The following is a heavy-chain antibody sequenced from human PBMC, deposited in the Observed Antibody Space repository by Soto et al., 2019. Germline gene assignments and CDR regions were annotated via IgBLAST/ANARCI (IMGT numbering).Heavy chain of an antibody. V-gene: IGHV4-30-4*01. CDR3: ARVRFLEWLLVYYYGMDV. D-gene: IGHD3-3*01. Sequence: PSETLSLTCTVSGGSVSSADYYWSWIRQPPGKGLEWIGYIHYSENTYYNPSLKSRVTVSVDTSKNQFSLKLSSVTAADTAVYYCARVRFLEWLLVYYYGMDVWGQGTTVTVSS. J-gene: IGHJ6*02. CDR1: GGSVSSADYY. CDR2: IHYSENT.